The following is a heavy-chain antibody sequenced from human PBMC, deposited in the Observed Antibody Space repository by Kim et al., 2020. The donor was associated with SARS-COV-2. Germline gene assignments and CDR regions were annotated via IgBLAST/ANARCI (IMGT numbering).Heavy chain of an antibody. Sequence: GGSLRLSCAASGFTFSSYWMHWVRQAPGKGLVWVSRINSDGSSTSYADSVKGRFTISRDNAKNTLYLQMNSLRAEDTAVYYCARGAVAGIFYFDYWGQGTLVTVSS. J-gene: IGHJ4*02. CDR2: INSDGSST. D-gene: IGHD6-19*01. CDR3: ARGAVAGIFYFDY. V-gene: IGHV3-74*01. CDR1: GFTFSSYW.